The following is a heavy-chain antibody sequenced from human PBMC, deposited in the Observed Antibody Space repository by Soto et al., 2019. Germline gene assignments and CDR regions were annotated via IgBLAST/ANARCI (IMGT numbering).Heavy chain of an antibody. D-gene: IGHD2-2*01. J-gene: IGHJ5*02. V-gene: IGHV4-61*01. CDR3: ARGVVVVVPAAMGCWFDP. CDR1: GGSVSSGSYY. CDR2: IYYSGST. Sequence: SETLSLTCTVSGGSVSSGSYYWSWIRQPPGKGLEWIGYIYYSGSTNCNPSLKSRVTISVDTSKNQFSLKLSSVTAADTAVYYFARGVVVVVPAAMGCWFDPGGKEPRVTFPP.